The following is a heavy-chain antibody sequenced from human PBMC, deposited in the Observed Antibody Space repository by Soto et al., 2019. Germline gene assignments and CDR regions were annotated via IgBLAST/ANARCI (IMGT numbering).Heavy chain of an antibody. J-gene: IGHJ5*02. V-gene: IGHV3-11*01. CDR2: ISTSGNIK. CDR3: ARNGGTFDP. Sequence: PGGSLRLSCAASGFTFSDYDMTWIRQAAGKGLEWVSYISTSGNIKYYAESVEGRFTISRDNAKNSLYLQMNSLRADDTAVYFCARNGGTFDPWGQGTLVTSPQ. D-gene: IGHD3-16*01. CDR1: GFTFSDYD.